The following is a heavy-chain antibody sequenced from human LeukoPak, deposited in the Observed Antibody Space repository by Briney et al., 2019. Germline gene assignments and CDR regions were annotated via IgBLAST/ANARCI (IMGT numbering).Heavy chain of an antibody. V-gene: IGHV3-23*01. D-gene: IGHD2-15*01. CDR3: ARISGGSSYYFYYYMDV. J-gene: IGHJ6*03. CDR2: ISGSGGST. Sequence: GGSLRLSCAASGFTFSSYAMSWVRQAPGKGLEWVSAISGSGGSTYYADSVKGRSTISRDNSKNTLYLQMNSLRAEDTAVYYCARISGGSSYYFYYYMDVWGKGTTVTVSS. CDR1: GFTFSSYA.